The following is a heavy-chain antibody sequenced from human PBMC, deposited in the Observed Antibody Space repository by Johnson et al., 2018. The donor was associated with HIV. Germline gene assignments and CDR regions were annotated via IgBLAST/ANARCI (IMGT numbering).Heavy chain of an antibody. V-gene: IGHV3-30-3*01. J-gene: IGHJ3*02. D-gene: IGHD5-18*01. CDR2: ISYDGSNK. CDR3: ARDGGYSYGDAFDI. CDR1: GFTFSSYA. Sequence: QVHLVESGGGVVQPGRYLRLSCAASGFTFSSYAMHWVRQAPGKGLEWVAVISYDGSNKYYADSVKGRFTISRDNSKNTLYLQMNSLRAEDTAVYYCARDGGYSYGDAFDIWGQGTMVTVSS.